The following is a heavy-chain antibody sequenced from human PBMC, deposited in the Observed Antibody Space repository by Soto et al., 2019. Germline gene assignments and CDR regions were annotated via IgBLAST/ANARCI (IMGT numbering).Heavy chain of an antibody. CDR3: ARRSPLARVPGWFDP. D-gene: IGHD3-10*01. CDR2: IYYSGST. V-gene: IGHV4-31*03. J-gene: IGHJ5*02. Sequence: SETLSLTCTVSGGSISSGDYYWSWIRQHPGKGLEWIGYIYYSGSTYYNPSLKSRVSISKDTSKNQFSLKLSSVTVADTAVYYRARRSPLARVPGWFDPWGQGTLVTVTS. CDR1: GGSISSGDYY.